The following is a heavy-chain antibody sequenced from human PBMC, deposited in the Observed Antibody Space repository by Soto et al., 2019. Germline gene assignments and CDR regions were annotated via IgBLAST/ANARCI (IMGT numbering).Heavy chain of an antibody. Sequence: PSETLSLTCAVYGGSFSGYYWSWIRQPPGKGLEWIGEINHSGSTNYNPSLKSRVTISVDTSKNQFSLKLSSVTAADTAVYYCARGIGRANYYGSGSYIYWGQGTLVTVSS. CDR3: ARGIGRANYYGSGSYIY. J-gene: IGHJ4*02. CDR2: INHSGST. V-gene: IGHV4-34*01. CDR1: GGSFSGYY. D-gene: IGHD3-10*01.